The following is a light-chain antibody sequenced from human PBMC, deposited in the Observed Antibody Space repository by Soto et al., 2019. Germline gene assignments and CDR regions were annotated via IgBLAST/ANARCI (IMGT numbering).Light chain of an antibody. Sequence: EILMTQSPATLSVSPGEKATLSCRASQSVSSNLAWYQQKPGQAPRXLIYGACTRDTGIRARFSGSGSGTEFTLTISSLQSEDFAVYYCQQYNNWTLTFGGGTQVDIK. J-gene: IGKJ4*01. V-gene: IGKV3-15*01. CDR2: GAC. CDR3: QQYNNWTLT. CDR1: QSVSSN.